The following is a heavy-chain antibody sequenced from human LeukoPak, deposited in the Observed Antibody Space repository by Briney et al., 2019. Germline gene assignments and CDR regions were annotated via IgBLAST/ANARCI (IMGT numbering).Heavy chain of an antibody. CDR2: ISSSSSYI. Sequence: GGSLRLSCADSGFTFSSYSMNWVRQAPGKGLEWVSSISSSSSYIYYADSVKGRFTISRDNAKNSLYLQMNSLRAEDTAVYYCARDGMGSSWLDYWGQGTLVTVSS. CDR3: ARDGMGSSWLDY. V-gene: IGHV3-21*01. J-gene: IGHJ4*02. D-gene: IGHD6-13*01. CDR1: GFTFSSYS.